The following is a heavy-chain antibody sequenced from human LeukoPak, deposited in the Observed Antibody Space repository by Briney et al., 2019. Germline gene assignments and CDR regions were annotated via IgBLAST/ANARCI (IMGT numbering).Heavy chain of an antibody. D-gene: IGHD6-6*01. CDR1: GYTFTIYY. Sequence: DSVKVSCKASGYTFTIYYIHWVRQAPGQGLEWMGIINPSGGSTSYAQKFQGRVTMTRDTSTSTVNMDLSSLRSEDTAVYYCARDGSVYTGSPELGYYNYYMDVWGKGTTVTVSS. V-gene: IGHV1-46*01. CDR3: ARDGSVYTGSPELGYYNYYMDV. J-gene: IGHJ6*03. CDR2: INPSGGST.